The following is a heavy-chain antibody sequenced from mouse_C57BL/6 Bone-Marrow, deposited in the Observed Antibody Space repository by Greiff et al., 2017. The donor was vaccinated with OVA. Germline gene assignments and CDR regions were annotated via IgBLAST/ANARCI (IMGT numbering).Heavy chain of an antibody. CDR2: ISGGGGNT. V-gene: IGHV5-9*01. Sequence: DVMLVESGGGLVKPGGSLKLSCAASGFTFSSYTMSWVRQTPEKRLEWVATISGGGGNTYYPDSVKGRFTISRDNAKNTLYLQMSSLRSEDTAMYYCARVPLRSFFDYWGQGTTLTVSS. D-gene: IGHD1-1*01. J-gene: IGHJ2*01. CDR3: ARVPLRSFFDY. CDR1: GFTFSSYT.